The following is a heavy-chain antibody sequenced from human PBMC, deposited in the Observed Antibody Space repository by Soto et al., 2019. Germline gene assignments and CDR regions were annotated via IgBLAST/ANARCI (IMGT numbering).Heavy chain of an antibody. D-gene: IGHD2-21*01. CDR2: FFIGGNT. CDR3: ARRRGRDIGAYY. V-gene: IGHV4-39*01. J-gene: IGHJ4*02. Sequence: SETLSLTCTVSGGSISSSTYYWGWMRQPPGKGLEWIASFFIGGNTYYNPSLKSRVTISVDTSKNQFSLKLSSVTAADTAVYFCARRRGRDIGAYYWGQGILVTVSS. CDR1: GGSISSSTYY.